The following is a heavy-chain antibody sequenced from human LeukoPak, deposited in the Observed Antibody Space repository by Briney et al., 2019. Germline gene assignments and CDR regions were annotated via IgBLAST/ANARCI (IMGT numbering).Heavy chain of an antibody. J-gene: IGHJ4*02. CDR3: ARAYYYGSGSYGLDY. D-gene: IGHD3-10*01. CDR1: GGSFSGYY. Sequence: SETLSLTCAVYGGSFSGYYWSWIRQPPGKGLEWIGEINHSGSTNYNPSLKSRVTISVDASKNQFSLKLTSVTAADTAVYYCARAYYYGSGSYGLDYWGQGTLVTVSS. CDR2: INHSGST. V-gene: IGHV4-34*01.